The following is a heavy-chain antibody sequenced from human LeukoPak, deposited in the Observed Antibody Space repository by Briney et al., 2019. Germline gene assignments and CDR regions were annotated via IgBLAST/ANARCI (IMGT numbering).Heavy chain of an antibody. J-gene: IGHJ4*02. CDR3: AKVKAKYSSSWYYFDY. V-gene: IGHV3-48*03. D-gene: IGHD6-13*01. Sequence: GGSLRLSCAASGFTFSSYEMNWVRQAPGKGLEWVSYISSSGSTIYYADSVKGRFTISRDNAKNSLYLQMNSLRAEDTAVYYCAKVKAKYSSSWYYFDYWGQGTLVTVSS. CDR2: ISSSGSTI. CDR1: GFTFSSYE.